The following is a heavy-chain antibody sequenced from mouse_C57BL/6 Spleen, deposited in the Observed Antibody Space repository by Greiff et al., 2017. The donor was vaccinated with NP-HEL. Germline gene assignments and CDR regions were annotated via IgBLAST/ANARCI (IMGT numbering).Heavy chain of an antibody. Sequence: EVQLVESGGGLVKPGGSLKLSCAASGFTFSDYGMHWVRQAPEKGLEWVAYISSGSSTIYYAATVKGRFTISRDNAKNTLFLQMTSLRSEDTAMYYCARNYGNYLYWYFDVWGTGTTVTVSS. CDR2: ISSGSSTI. D-gene: IGHD2-1*01. CDR3: ARNYGNYLYWYFDV. J-gene: IGHJ1*03. CDR1: GFTFSDYG. V-gene: IGHV5-17*01.